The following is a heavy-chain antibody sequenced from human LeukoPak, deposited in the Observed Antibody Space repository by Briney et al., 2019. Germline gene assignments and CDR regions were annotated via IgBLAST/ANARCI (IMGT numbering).Heavy chain of an antibody. Sequence: PGGSLRLSCAASGFTFSSYSMNWIRQAPGKGLEWVSYISSSSSTIYYADSVKGRFTISRDNAKNSLYLQMNSLRAEDTAVYYCARTYYDYYDSSGYYYLWDYWGQGTLVTVSS. CDR1: GFTFSSYS. V-gene: IGHV3-48*01. J-gene: IGHJ4*02. D-gene: IGHD3-22*01. CDR3: ARTYYDYYDSSGYYYLWDY. CDR2: ISSSSSTI.